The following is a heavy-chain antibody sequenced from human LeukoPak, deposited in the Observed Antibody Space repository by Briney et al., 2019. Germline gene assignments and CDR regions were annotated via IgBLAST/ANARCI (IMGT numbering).Heavy chain of an antibody. CDR1: GFTFSSYA. CDR2: ISGSGGST. D-gene: IGHD6-13*01. J-gene: IGHJ4*02. CDR3: AKDTYSSSWYRPNY. Sequence: GGSLRLSCAASGFTFSSYAMSWVRRAPGKGLEWVSAISGSGGSTYYADSVKGRFTISRDNSKNTLYLQMNSLRAEDTAVYYCAKDTYSSSWYRPNYWGQGTLVTVSS. V-gene: IGHV3-23*01.